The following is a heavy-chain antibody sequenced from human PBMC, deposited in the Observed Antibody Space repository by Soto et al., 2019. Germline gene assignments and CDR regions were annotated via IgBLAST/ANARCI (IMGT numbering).Heavy chain of an antibody. CDR2: TYYTVNT. CDR1: GGYISNSNNY. J-gene: IGHJ6*03. CDR3: EKTKQDSSWYSLHV. V-gene: IGHV4-39*01. Sequence: SETLSLTCTVSGGYISNSNNYWGRIRQPPGKAREWIGHTYYTVNTYDNPSLKIRVTISGHTSMTHFSSKLHSVTAAPTAVYYCEKTKQDSSWYSLHVWGKGTTVTVSS. D-gene: IGHD6-13*01.